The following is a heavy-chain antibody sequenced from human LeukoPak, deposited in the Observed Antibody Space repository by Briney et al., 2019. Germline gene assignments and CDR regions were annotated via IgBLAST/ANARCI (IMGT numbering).Heavy chain of an antibody. D-gene: IGHD3-10*01. CDR2: ISASGGST. CDR1: GFAFSSYA. V-gene: IGHV3-23*01. CDR3: AKVNGPMDYYFYIDV. J-gene: IGHJ6*03. Sequence: GGSLRLSCAASGFAFSSYAMSWVRQAPGKGLEWVSAISASGGSTYYADSVKGRFTISRDNSKNTLYLQMNSLRAEDTAVYYCAKVNGPMDYYFYIDVWGKGTTVTVSS.